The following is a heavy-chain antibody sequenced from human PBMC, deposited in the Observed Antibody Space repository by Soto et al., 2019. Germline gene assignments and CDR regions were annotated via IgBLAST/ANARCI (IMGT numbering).Heavy chain of an antibody. CDR1: GGYFSGYS. D-gene: IGHD2-21*02. CDR2: INHSGTI. Sequence: QVQLQQWGAGLLKPSETLSLTCAVYGGYFSGYSWTWIRQPPGKGLEWIGEINHSGTINFNPSLKSRLTISLATSKKPCSLKLSSVTDADTAAYYCARADRTLVTSYSLDVWGQGTTVTVS. J-gene: IGHJ6*02. V-gene: IGHV4-34*01. CDR3: ARADRTLVTSYSLDV.